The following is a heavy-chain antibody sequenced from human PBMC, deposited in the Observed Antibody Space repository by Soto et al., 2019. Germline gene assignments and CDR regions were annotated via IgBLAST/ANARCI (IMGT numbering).Heavy chain of an antibody. CDR3: AKGSSGYYDTFDY. V-gene: IGHV4-30-4*01. CDR1: GGTINSGDYF. CDR2: IFYTGST. Sequence: PSETLSLTCSVSGGTINSGDYFWSWIRQPPGKGLEWIGSIFYTGSTYYSPSLKSRASMSMDTSNNLFSLRLRSLTAADTAIYYCAKGSSGYYDTFDYWGQGTLVTVSS. D-gene: IGHD3-22*01. J-gene: IGHJ4*02.